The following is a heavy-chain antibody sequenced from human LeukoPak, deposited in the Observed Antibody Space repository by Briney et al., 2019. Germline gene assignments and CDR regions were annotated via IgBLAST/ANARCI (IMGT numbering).Heavy chain of an antibody. CDR1: GGSISSYY. D-gene: IGHD3-22*01. CDR2: IYYSGST. V-gene: IGHV4-59*01. Sequence: SETLSLTCTVSGGSISSYYWNWLRQPPGKGLEWIGYIYYSGSTNYNPSLESRVTMSVDTSKNQFSLKLSSVTAADTAVYYCASPRSYYDSSGYYISWGQGTLVTVSS. J-gene: IGHJ5*02. CDR3: ASPRSYYDSSGYYIS.